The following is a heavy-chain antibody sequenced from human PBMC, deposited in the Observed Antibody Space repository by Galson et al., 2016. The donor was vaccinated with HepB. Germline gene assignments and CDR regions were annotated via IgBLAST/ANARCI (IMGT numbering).Heavy chain of an antibody. CDR2: IRRSGGTA. V-gene: IGHV3-23*01. Sequence: SLRLSCAASGFTFSNYAMSWVRQAPGKGLECVSAIRRSGGTASYADSVKGRCSISRHNSKNTVYLQVNSLRAEDTAVFYCARQLWGGVGVWGRGTTVTVSS. D-gene: IGHD3-16*01. CDR3: ARQLWGGVGV. CDR1: GFTFSNYA. J-gene: IGHJ6*02.